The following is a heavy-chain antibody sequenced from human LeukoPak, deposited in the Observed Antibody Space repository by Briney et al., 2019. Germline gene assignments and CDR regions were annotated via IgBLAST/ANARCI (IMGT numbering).Heavy chain of an antibody. J-gene: IGHJ4*02. D-gene: IGHD4-17*01. V-gene: IGHV3-48*02. CDR2: ISSSSNTI. CDR1: GFTFSTYT. Sequence: GGSLRLSCAGTGFTFSTYTMNWVRQAPGKGLEWVSYISSSSNTIYYADSVKGRFTLSRDNAKNSLYLQMNSLRDEDTAVYYCARDSMDYGDIYFFDYWGQGTLVTVSS. CDR3: ARDSMDYGDIYFFDY.